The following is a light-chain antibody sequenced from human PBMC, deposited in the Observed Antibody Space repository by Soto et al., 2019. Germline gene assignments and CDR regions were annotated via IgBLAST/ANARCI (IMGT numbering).Light chain of an antibody. CDR3: QQYNTWPPLT. CDR2: GAS. CDR1: QTVSTH. Sequence: EVVMTQSPATLSVSPGDRVTFSCRASQTVSTHVARYQQKPGQPPRLLIYGASTRATGVPARFSGGGSGTEFTLTINSLESADFAVYYCQQYNTWPPLTFGGGTKVEIK. J-gene: IGKJ4*01. V-gene: IGKV3-15*01.